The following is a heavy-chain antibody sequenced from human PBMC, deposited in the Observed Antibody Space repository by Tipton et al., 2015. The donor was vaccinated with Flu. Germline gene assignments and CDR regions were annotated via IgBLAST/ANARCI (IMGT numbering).Heavy chain of an antibody. J-gene: IGHJ5*02. CDR2: IYHTGSI. CDR1: GDSIGSGYY. D-gene: IGHD4-11*01. Sequence: LRLSCSVSGDSIGSGYYWGWIRQPPGQGLEWIGNIYHTGSIYYNPSLKSRVTMSVDTSKNQFSLRLNSVTAADTAVYYCARRDHSNYVSDPKSWFDPWGQGTLVAVSS. V-gene: IGHV4-38-2*01. CDR3: ARRDHSNYVSDPKSWFDP.